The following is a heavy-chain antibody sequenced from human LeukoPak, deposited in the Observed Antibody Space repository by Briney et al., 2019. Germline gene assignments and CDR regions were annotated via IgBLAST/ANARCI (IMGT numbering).Heavy chain of an antibody. J-gene: IGHJ1*01. CDR1: GFTFSSYS. CDR2: ISSSSTYI. CDR3: ARKVAAAGKGYFQH. Sequence: GGSLRLSCAASGFTFSSYSMKWVRQAPGKGLEWVSSISSSSTYIYYADSVKGRFTISRDNAKNSLYLQMNSLRAEDTAVYYCARKVAAAGKGYFQHWGQGTLVTVSS. D-gene: IGHD6-13*01. V-gene: IGHV3-21*01.